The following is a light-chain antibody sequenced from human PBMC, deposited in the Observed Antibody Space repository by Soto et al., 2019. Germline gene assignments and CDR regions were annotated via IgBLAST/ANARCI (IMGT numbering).Light chain of an antibody. V-gene: IGLV1-40*01. J-gene: IGLJ3*02. CDR2: GDN. Sequence: QSVLTQPPSVSGAPGQRVTISCTGSSSNIGAGYDVHWYRQLPGAAPKVLIYGDNNRPSGVPDRFSGSKSGTSATLAITGLQSEDEADYYCQSYDTSLSGLVVFGGGTKLTVL. CDR3: QSYDTSLSGLVV. CDR1: SSNIGAGYD.